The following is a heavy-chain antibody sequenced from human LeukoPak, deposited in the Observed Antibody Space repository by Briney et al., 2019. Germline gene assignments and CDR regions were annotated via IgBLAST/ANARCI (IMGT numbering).Heavy chain of an antibody. V-gene: IGHV1-2*02. CDR1: GYTFTGYY. CDR3: ARDLVARSYGYNGFDY. D-gene: IGHD5-18*01. J-gene: IGHJ4*02. Sequence: ASVKVSCRASGYTFTGYYMHWVRQAPGQGLEWMGWINPNSGGTNYAQKFQGRVTMTRDTSISTAYMELSSLRSEDTAVYYCARDLVARSYGYNGFDYWGQGTLVTVSS. CDR2: INPNSGGT.